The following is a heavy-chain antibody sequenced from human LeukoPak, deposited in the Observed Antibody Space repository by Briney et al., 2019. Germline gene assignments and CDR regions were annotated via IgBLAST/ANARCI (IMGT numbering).Heavy chain of an antibody. CDR3: ARDKGSLSSIAPRYYYMDV. CDR2: IYTGGST. CDR1: GFTVSSNY. D-gene: IGHD6-6*01. J-gene: IGHJ6*03. Sequence: GGSLRLSCAVSGFTVSSNYMTWVRRAPGKGLEWVSIIYTGGSTYYADSVKGRFTISRDNSKNTLYLQMNSLRVEDTAVYYCARDKGSLSSIAPRYYYMDVWGKGTTVTVSS. V-gene: IGHV3-66*01.